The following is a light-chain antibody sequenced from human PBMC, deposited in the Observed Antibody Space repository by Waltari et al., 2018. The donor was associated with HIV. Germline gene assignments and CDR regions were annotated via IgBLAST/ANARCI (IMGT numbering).Light chain of an antibody. CDR3: QQYGRSPIT. Sequence: EGVLTQSPGHLSMYQGERAHLSCRASHTVSSNYLAWYQQKVGQAPRLLIFGASSRATGIPDRFSGSGSGTDFTLTINRLEPEDFAVYYCQQYGRSPITFGQGTRLDIK. V-gene: IGKV3-20*01. CDR1: HTVSSNY. J-gene: IGKJ5*01. CDR2: GAS.